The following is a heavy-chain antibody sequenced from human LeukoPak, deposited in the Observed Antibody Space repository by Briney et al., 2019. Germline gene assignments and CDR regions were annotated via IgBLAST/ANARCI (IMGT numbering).Heavy chain of an antibody. CDR1: GFTFSSYW. V-gene: IGHV3-7*01. CDR2: IKQDGSEK. Sequence: PGGSLRLSCAASGFTFSSYWMSWVRQAPGKGLEWVANIKQDGSEKYYVDSVKGRFTVSRDNAKNSLYLQMNSLRAEDTAVYYCARDPRAIVVVPAAIFRVDYYYYGMDVWGQGTTVTVSS. D-gene: IGHD2-2*01. J-gene: IGHJ6*02. CDR3: ARDPRAIVVVPAAIFRVDYYYYGMDV.